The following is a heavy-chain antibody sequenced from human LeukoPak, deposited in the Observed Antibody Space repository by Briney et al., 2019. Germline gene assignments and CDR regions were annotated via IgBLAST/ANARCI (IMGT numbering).Heavy chain of an antibody. J-gene: IGHJ4*02. CDR2: INPNSGGT. Sequence: GASVTVSYKASVYTFTSYGISWVRQAPGQGLEWMGWINPNSGGTNYAQKFQGGVTITRDTAISTAYMELSRLRSDDTAVYSCARGGQGAPLDYWSQGSLVTVSS. CDR1: VYTFTSYG. D-gene: IGHD1-26*01. CDR3: ARGGQGAPLDY. V-gene: IGHV1-2*02.